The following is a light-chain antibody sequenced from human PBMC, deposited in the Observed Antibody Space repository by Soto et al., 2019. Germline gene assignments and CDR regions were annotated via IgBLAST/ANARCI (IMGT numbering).Light chain of an antibody. V-gene: IGKV3-11*01. J-gene: IGKJ5*01. CDR3: QQRNVWPPVT. CDR2: GAF. Sequence: EIVLTQSPGTLSLSPGERATLSCRASPSVPNFLAWYQQKPGQAPGLLIYGAFNRATGIPARFSGSGSGTDFTLTISSLEPEDSAIYYCQQRNVWPPVTFGLGTRLEIK. CDR1: PSVPNF.